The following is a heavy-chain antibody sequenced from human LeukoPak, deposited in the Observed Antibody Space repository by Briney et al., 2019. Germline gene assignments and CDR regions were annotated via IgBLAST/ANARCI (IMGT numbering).Heavy chain of an antibody. CDR2: ISWDGGST. Sequence: PGGSLRLSCAASGFTFDDYTMHWVRQAPGKGLEWVSLISWDGGSTYYADSVKGRFTISRDNSKNSLYLQMSSLRTEDTALYYCAKDDSSGYFTFDYWGQGTLVTVSS. D-gene: IGHD3-22*01. CDR3: AKDDSSGYFTFDY. CDR1: GFTFDDYT. V-gene: IGHV3-43*01. J-gene: IGHJ4*02.